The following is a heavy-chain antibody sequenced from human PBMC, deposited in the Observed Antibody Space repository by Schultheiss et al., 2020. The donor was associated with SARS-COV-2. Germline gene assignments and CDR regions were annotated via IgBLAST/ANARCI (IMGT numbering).Heavy chain of an antibody. CDR1: GGSFSGYY. V-gene: IGHV4-59*10. J-gene: IGHJ4*02. CDR3: AKEGAGYVGY. D-gene: IGHD1-14*01. Sequence: SETLSLTCAVYGGSFSGYYWSWIRQPPGKGLEWIGRIYTSGSTNYNPSLKSRVTMSVDTSKNQFSLKLSSVTAADTAVYYCAKEGAGYVGYWGQGTLVTVSS. CDR2: IYTSGST.